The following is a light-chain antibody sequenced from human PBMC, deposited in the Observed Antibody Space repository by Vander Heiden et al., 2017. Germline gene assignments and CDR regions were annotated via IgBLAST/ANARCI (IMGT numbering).Light chain of an antibody. CDR3: QQYGSPRWT. CDR1: QSVRSNF. V-gene: IGKV3-20*01. CDR2: GAS. J-gene: IGKJ1*01. Sequence: EVVLTPSPGTLSLSPGARAPLSCRASQSVRSNFLAWDQQKRGQAPRLLSYGASRRTTGIPDRFSGSGSGTDFTLTISRLEPEDFAVYYCQQYGSPRWTFGQGTKVEGK.